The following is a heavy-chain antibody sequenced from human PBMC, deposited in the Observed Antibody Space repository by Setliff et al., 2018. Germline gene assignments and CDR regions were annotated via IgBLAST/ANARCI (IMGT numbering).Heavy chain of an antibody. J-gene: IGHJ6*02. D-gene: IGHD5-18*01. Sequence: SETLSLTCTVSGGSISPYFWSWIRQPPGKGLEWIGYIYHNGNTNFNPSLKTRVTMSVDTSKSQFALNLRSVTAADAAVYYCVRDRTAYSYGLDVWGQGTTVTVSS. CDR2: IYHNGNT. CDR1: GGSISPYF. CDR3: VRDRTAYSYGLDV. V-gene: IGHV4-59*01.